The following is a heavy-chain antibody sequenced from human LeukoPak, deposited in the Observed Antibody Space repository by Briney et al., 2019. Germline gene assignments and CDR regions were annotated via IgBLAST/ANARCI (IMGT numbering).Heavy chain of an antibody. V-gene: IGHV3-66*02. J-gene: IGHJ3*02. Sequence: GGSLRLSCAASGFTVSSNYMSWVRQAPGKGLKRVSVIYSGGSTYYADSVKGRFTISRDNSKNTLYLQMNSLRAEDTAVYYCARDGYSGYEDAFDIWGQGTMVTVSS. CDR1: GFTVSSNY. D-gene: IGHD5-12*01. CDR2: IYSGGST. CDR3: ARDGYSGYEDAFDI.